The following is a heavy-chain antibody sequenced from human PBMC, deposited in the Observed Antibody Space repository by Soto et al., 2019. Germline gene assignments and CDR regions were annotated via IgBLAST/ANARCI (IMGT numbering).Heavy chain of an antibody. J-gene: IGHJ4*01. Sequence: GASVKAYCKASGYTFTGYDMHWVRQAPGQRSEWIGWINPNSGGTNYAQKFQGWVTMTRDTSISTANMELSRLRSDDTAVYYCARAYCSSTSCYDPYFDYWGHGTLVTVSA. V-gene: IGHV1-2*04. D-gene: IGHD2-2*01. CDR2: INPNSGGT. CDR1: GYTFTGYD. CDR3: ARAYCSSTSCYDPYFDY.